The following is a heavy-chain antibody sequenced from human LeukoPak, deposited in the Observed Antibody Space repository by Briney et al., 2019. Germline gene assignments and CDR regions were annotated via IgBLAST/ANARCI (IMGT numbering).Heavy chain of an antibody. D-gene: IGHD5-18*01. Sequence: SVKVSCKTSGGTFSTYAISWVRQAPGQGLEWMGRIIPILNIPNYTHKFQGRVTITVDKSTSTAYMELSSLTSDDTAVYYCARDPDTTIAQGYWGQGTLVTVSS. CDR2: IIPILNIP. J-gene: IGHJ4*02. V-gene: IGHV1-69*04. CDR3: ARDPDTTIAQGY. CDR1: GGTFSTYA.